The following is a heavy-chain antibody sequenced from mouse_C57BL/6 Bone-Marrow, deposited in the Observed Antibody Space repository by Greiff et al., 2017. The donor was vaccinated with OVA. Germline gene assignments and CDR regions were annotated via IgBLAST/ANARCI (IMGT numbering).Heavy chain of an antibody. V-gene: IGHV1-82*01. Sequence: LVEPGASVKISCKASGYAFSSSWMNWVKQRPGKGLEWIGRIYPGDGDTNYNGKFKGKATLTADKSSSTAYMQLSSLTSEDSAVYFCAREADYYGSSYYFDYWGQGTTLTVSS. J-gene: IGHJ2*01. CDR3: AREADYYGSSYYFDY. D-gene: IGHD1-1*01. CDR1: GYAFSSSW. CDR2: IYPGDGDT.